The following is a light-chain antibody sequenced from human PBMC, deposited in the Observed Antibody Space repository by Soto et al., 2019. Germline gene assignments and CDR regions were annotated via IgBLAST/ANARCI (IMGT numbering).Light chain of an antibody. J-gene: IGLJ1*01. V-gene: IGLV2-11*01. CDR3: CSYSGSSVLYA. CDR1: SSDVGAYKY. CDR2: DVN. Sequence: QSALTQPRSVSGSPGQSVTLSCTGPSSDVGAYKYVSWYQQHPGKAPQLLIYDVNKRPSGVPDRFSGSKSGNTASLTISGLQADDEADYYCCSYSGSSVLYAFGTGTKLTVL.